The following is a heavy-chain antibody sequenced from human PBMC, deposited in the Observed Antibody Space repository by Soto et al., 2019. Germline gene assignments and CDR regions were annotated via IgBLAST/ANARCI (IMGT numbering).Heavy chain of an antibody. CDR2: IYYSGST. J-gene: IGHJ5*02. CDR3: ARRYGSSWYDNWFDP. Sequence: SETLSLTCTVSGVSISSSIYYWGWIRQPPGKGLEWIGSIYYSGSTYYNPSLKSRVTISVDTSKNQFSLKLSSVTAADTAVYYCARRYGSSWYDNWFDPWGQGTLVTVSS. D-gene: IGHD6-13*01. V-gene: IGHV4-39*01. CDR1: GVSISSSIYY.